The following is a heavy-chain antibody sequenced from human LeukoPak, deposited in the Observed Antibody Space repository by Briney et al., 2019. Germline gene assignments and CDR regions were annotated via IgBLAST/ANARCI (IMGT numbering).Heavy chain of an antibody. CDR3: ASGYSSSWPLGY. D-gene: IGHD6-13*01. J-gene: IGHJ4*02. V-gene: IGHV3-13*01. Sequence: GGSLRLSCAASGFTFSSYDMHWVRQATGKGLEWVSAIGTAGDTYYPGSVKGRFTISRENAKNSLYLQMNSLRAGDTAVYYCASGYSSSWPLGYWGQGTLVTVSS. CDR1: GFTFSSYD. CDR2: IGTAGDT.